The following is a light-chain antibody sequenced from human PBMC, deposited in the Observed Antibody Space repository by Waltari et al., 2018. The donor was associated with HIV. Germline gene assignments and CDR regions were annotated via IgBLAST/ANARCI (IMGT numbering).Light chain of an antibody. J-gene: IGLJ2*01. CDR3: QSFDYDSSLTVL. V-gene: IGLV1-40*01. CDR2: GNR. CDR1: SSNIGDADFD. Sequence: QSVLTQPPSVSGAPGQTVTISCSGSSSNIGDADFDVHWYQQLPGTAPQLLIHGNRMRPSGVPDRFSGSKSGTSASLAITGLQPEDDADYYCQSFDYDSSLTVLFGGGTKLTVL.